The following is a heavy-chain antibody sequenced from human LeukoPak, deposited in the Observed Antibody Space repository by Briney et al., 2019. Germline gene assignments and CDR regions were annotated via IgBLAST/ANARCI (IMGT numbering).Heavy chain of an antibody. CDR1: GFTFSTYA. Sequence: GGSLRLSWAASGFTFSTYAMHWVRQAPGKGLEWVAVISYDGSNKDYADSVKGLFTISIDNSKNTLYLQMKTLRADDTAVFYCSSDRISAAATDWFDPRRQGTVFTVSS. CDR2: ISYDGSNK. D-gene: IGHD6-13*01. J-gene: IGHJ5*02. V-gene: IGHV3-30*04. CDR3: SSDRISAAATDWFDP.